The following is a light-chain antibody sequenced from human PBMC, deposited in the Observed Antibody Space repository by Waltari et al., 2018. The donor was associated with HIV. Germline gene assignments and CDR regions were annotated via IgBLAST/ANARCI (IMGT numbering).Light chain of an antibody. Sequence: QMTQSPSTLSALVGDRVIITCRASQNIKVYLAWYQQKPGKAPKLLIYKASTLQSGVPSRFSGSGSGTDFTLTISSLQPDDFATYYCQHNDGWPWTFGQGTKAE. CDR3: QHNDGWPWT. J-gene: IGKJ1*01. CDR1: QNIKVY. CDR2: KAS. V-gene: IGKV1-5*03.